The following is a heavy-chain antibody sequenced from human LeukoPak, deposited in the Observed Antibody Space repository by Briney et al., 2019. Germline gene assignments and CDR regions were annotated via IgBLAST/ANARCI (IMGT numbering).Heavy chain of an antibody. CDR2: INSDGSTT. Sequence: PGGSLRLSCAVSGFTFSRDWMHWVRQAPGKGLVWVSRINSDGSTTNYADSVKGRFSISRDNAKNTLYLQMSSLRAEDTAVYYCARALGSSSDYWGQGTLVTVSS. CDR1: GFTFSRDW. V-gene: IGHV3-74*01. D-gene: IGHD1-26*01. CDR3: ARALGSSSDY. J-gene: IGHJ4*02.